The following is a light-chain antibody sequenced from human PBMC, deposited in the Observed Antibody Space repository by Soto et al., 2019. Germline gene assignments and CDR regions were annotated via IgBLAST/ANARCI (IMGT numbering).Light chain of an antibody. CDR1: QSVSSY. CDR2: DAS. Sequence: EIVLTESPATLCLSPGERATLSCRASQSVSSYLAWYQQKPGQAPRLLIYDASNRATGIPARFSGSGSGTDFTLTISSLEPEDFAVYYCQQRSNWPPLTFGGGTKVEIK. V-gene: IGKV3-11*01. J-gene: IGKJ4*01. CDR3: QQRSNWPPLT.